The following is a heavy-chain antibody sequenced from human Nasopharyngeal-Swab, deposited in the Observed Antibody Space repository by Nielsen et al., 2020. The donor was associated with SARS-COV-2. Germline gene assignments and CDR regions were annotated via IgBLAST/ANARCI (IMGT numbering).Heavy chain of an antibody. Sequence: GESLKISCEVSGFTFSDFSMYWVRQTPGKGPEWVALISFDENIQYYADSVKGRITISRDNSKNTLNLQMNSLTTDDTAVYFCARGASGYDQGDYFDHWGQGTLVTVS. V-gene: IGHV3-30*04. CDR1: GFTFSDFS. D-gene: IGHD5-12*01. CDR2: ISFDENIQ. J-gene: IGHJ4*02. CDR3: ARGASGYDQGDYFDH.